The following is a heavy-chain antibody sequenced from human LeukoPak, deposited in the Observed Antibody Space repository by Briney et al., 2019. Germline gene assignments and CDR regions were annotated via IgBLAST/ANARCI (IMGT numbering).Heavy chain of an antibody. J-gene: IGHJ3*02. V-gene: IGHV4-39*01. CDR1: GGSISSSSYY. CDR3: ARHGTYCSSTSCYSDAFDI. D-gene: IGHD2-2*01. Sequence: SQTLSLTCTVSGGSISSSSYYWGWIRQPPGKGLEWIGNIYYSGSTYYNPSLKSRVTISVDTSKNQFSLKLSSVTAADTAVYYCARHGTYCSSTSCYSDAFDIWSQGTMVTVSS. CDR2: IYYSGST.